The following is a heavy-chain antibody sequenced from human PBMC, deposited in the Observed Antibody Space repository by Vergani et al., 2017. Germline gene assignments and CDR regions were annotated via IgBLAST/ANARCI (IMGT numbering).Heavy chain of an antibody. J-gene: IGHJ5*02. Sequence: QVQLVQSGAEVKKPGSSVKVSCKASGGTFSSYTISWVRQAPGQGLEWMGRIIPILGIANYAQKFQGRVTITADKSTSTAYMELSSLRSEDTAVYYCANYRQVSGSDYVGDTWGQGTLVTVSS. D-gene: IGHD1-26*01. CDR1: GGTFSSYT. V-gene: IGHV1-69*02. CDR2: IIPILGIA. CDR3: ANYRQVSGSDYVGDT.